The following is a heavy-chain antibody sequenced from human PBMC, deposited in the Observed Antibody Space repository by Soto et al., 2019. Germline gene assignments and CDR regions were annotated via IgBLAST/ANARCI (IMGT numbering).Heavy chain of an antibody. CDR1: GFTFSSYA. D-gene: IGHD4-4*01. Sequence: QVQLVESGGGVVQPGRSLRLSCAASGFTFSSYAMHWVRQAPGKGLEWVAVISYDGSNKYYADSVKGRFTISRDNSKNTLYLQMNSLRAEDTAVYYCARDTTTVTPHAFSGMDVWGQGTTVTVSS. CDR2: ISYDGSNK. V-gene: IGHV3-30-3*01. J-gene: IGHJ6*02. CDR3: ARDTTTVTPHAFSGMDV.